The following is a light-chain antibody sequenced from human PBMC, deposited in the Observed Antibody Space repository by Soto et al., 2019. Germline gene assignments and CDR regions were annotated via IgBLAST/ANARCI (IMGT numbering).Light chain of an antibody. Sequence: EIVLTQSPATLSLSPGEIATLSCRASQSVSSSLAWYQQKPGQAPRLLIYGASSRATGIPDRFSGSGSGTDFTLTISRLEPEDFAVYYCQQYGKLPITFGQGTRLEIK. V-gene: IGKV3-20*01. CDR3: QQYGKLPIT. CDR1: QSVSSS. J-gene: IGKJ5*01. CDR2: GAS.